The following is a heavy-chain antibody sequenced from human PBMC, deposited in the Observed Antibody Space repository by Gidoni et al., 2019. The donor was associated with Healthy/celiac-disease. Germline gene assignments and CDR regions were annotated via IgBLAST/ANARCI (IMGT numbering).Heavy chain of an antibody. V-gene: IGHV3-21*01. D-gene: IGHD2-21*01. Sequence: EVQLVESGGGLVKPGGSLRLSCAASGFTFSSYSMNRVRQAPGKGLEWVSSISSSSSYIYYADSVKGRFTIARDNAKNSLYLQMNSLRAEDTAVYYCARDPRLVPHPANGFWFDPWGQGTLVGVSS. J-gene: IGHJ5*02. CDR3: ARDPRLVPHPANGFWFDP. CDR1: GFTFSSYS. CDR2: ISSSSSYI.